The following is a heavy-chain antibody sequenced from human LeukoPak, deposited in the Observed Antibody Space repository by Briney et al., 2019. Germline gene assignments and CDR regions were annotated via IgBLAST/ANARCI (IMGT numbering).Heavy chain of an antibody. Sequence: GGSLRPSCAASGFTFSSYWMSWVRQAPGKGLEWVANIKQDGSEKYYVDSVKGRFTISRDNAKNSLYLQMNSLRAEDTAVYYCAREEGATVNHYYYYYYMDVWGKGTTVTVSS. CDR1: GFTFSSYW. CDR2: IKQDGSEK. CDR3: AREEGATVNHYYYYYYMDV. V-gene: IGHV3-7*01. D-gene: IGHD4-11*01. J-gene: IGHJ6*03.